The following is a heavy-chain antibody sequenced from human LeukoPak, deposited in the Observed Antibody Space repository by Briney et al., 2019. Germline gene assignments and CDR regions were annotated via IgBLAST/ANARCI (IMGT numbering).Heavy chain of an antibody. CDR1: GFTFSSYG. D-gene: IGHD2-2*01. V-gene: IGHV3-30*18. CDR2: ISYDGSNK. J-gene: IGHJ4*02. Sequence: GGSLRLSCAASGFTFSSYGMHWARQAPGKGLEWVAVISYDGSNKYYADSVKGRFTISRDNSKDTLYLQMNSLRAEDTAVYYCAKDQNRKDIVVVPAAVNWGQGTLVTASS. CDR3: AKDQNRKDIVVVPAAVN.